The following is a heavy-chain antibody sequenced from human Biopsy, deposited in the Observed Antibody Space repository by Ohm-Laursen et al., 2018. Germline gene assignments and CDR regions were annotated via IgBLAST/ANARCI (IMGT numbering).Heavy chain of an antibody. CDR2: ISFTGTSS. CDR3: ARDLK. J-gene: IGHJ4*02. V-gene: IGHV3-48*03. CDR1: GFTFSAYE. Sequence: LSLTCAASGFTFSAYEMNWVRQAPGKGLEWVSYISFTGTSSYYADSVKGRFTISRDNAKNSLYLQMSSLRAEDTGIYYCARDLKWGQGTLVTVSS.